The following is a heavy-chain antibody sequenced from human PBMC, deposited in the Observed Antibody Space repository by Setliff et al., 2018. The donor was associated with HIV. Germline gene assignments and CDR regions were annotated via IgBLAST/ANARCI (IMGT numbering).Heavy chain of an antibody. Sequence: PSETLSLTCSVSGASINSGSYYWTWIRQHPGKGLEWIGYIYYSGSTYYNPSLKSRLAMSLDTSSNQFSLKLRSVTAADTAVYYCAREIQAFLDPPYGYNYFDPWGQGILVTVSS. V-gene: IGHV4-31*03. CDR2: IYYSGST. CDR3: AREIQAFLDPPYGYNYFDP. CDR1: GASINSGSYY. J-gene: IGHJ5*02. D-gene: IGHD3-9*01.